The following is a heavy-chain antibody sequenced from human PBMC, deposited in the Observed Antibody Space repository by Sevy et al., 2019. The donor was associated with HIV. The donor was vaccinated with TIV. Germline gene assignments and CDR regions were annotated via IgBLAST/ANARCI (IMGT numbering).Heavy chain of an antibody. CDR1: GGSXXXYX. CDR3: GXAPAYXYXXX. V-gene: IGHV4-59*08. Sequence: SETLSLTXTVXGGSXXXYXWSWIRQPPGKGREXIGYIYNXXXPXYNPSLKSRVTISLDTSKNQFSLXLSSVTAADTAVYYCGXAPAYXYXXXWGKXTTVTVSS. J-gene: IGHJ6*03. CDR2: IYNXXXP.